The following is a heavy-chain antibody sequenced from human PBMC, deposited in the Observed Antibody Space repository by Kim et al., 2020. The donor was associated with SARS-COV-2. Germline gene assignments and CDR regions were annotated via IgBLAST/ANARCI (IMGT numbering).Heavy chain of an antibody. J-gene: IGHJ4*02. D-gene: IGHD3-22*01. V-gene: IGHV3-33*05. CDR3: ARDVFVGTYYYDSSGGAFDY. CDR2: ISYDGSNK. Sequence: GGSLRLSCAASGFTFSSYGMHWVRQAPGKGLEWVAVISYDGSNKYYADSVKGRFTISRDNSKNTLYLQMNSLRAEDTAVYYCARDVFVGTYYYDSSGGAFDYWGQGTLVTVSS. CDR1: GFTFSSYG.